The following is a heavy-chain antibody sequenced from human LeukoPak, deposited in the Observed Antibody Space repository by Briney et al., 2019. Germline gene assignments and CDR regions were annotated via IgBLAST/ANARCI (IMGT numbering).Heavy chain of an antibody. J-gene: IGHJ4*02. Sequence: GGSLRLSCAASGFTFSSYAMNWVRQAPGKGLEWVSAISRSDGSTYYADSVKGRFTISRDNSKNTLYLQMNSLRAEDTAVYYCATRNYYDSSGYYYFYFDYWGQGTLVTVSS. CDR3: ATRNYYDSSGYYYFYFDY. V-gene: IGHV3-23*01. CDR1: GFTFSSYA. D-gene: IGHD3-22*01. CDR2: ISRSDGST.